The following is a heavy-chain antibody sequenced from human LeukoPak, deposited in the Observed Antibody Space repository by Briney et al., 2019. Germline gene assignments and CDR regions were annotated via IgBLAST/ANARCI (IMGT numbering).Heavy chain of an antibody. J-gene: IGHJ4*02. D-gene: IGHD5-18*01. Sequence: GGSLRLSCAASGFTVSSNYMSWVRQAPGKGLEWVSVIYSGGSTYYADSVKGRFAISRDNSKNTLYLQINSLRAEDTAVYYCARVAWIQLWSGGYYFDYWGQGTLVTVSS. V-gene: IGHV3-66*01. CDR2: IYSGGST. CDR1: GFTVSSNY. CDR3: ARVAWIQLWSGGYYFDY.